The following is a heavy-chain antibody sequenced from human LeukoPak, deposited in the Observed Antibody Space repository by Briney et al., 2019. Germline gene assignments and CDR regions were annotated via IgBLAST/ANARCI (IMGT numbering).Heavy chain of an antibody. J-gene: IGHJ6*02. D-gene: IGHD5-24*01. V-gene: IGHV3-23*01. CDR1: GFTFSSYA. Sequence: GGSLRLSCAASGFTFSSYAMSWVRQAPGKGLEWVSAISGSGGSTYYADSVKGRFTISRDNSKNTLYLQMNSLRAEDTAVYYCAKDRSWEMATISYGMDVWGQGTTVTVSS. CDR2: ISGSGGST. CDR3: AKDRSWEMATISYGMDV.